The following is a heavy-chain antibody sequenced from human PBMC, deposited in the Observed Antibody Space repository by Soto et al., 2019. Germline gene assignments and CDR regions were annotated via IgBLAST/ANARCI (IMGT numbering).Heavy chain of an antibody. V-gene: IGHV4-59*07. Sequence: QVQLQESGPGLVKPSDTLSLMCTVSGGYISSNYWSWIRQPPGKGLEYIGYIYYSGSTNYNPSLKSRVTISVDTSKNQFSLKLSSVTAADTAVYYSARGGGSPDYWGQGTLVTVSS. J-gene: IGHJ4*02. CDR1: GGYISSNY. D-gene: IGHD3-16*01. CDR2: IYYSGST. CDR3: ARGGGSPDY.